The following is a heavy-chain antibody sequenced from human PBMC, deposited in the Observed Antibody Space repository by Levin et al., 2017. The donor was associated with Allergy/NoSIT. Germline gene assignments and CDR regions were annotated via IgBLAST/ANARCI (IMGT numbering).Heavy chain of an antibody. V-gene: IGHV1-2*06. CDR2: INPNSGGT. CDR3: AREKYGDYVLVI. D-gene: IGHD4-17*01. J-gene: IGHJ3*02. Sequence: GESLKISCKASGYTFTGYYMHWVRQAPGQGLEWMGRINPNSGGTNYAQKFQGRVTMTRDTSISTAYMELSRLRSDDTAVYYCAREKYGDYVLVIWGQGTMVTVSS. CDR1: GYTFTGYY.